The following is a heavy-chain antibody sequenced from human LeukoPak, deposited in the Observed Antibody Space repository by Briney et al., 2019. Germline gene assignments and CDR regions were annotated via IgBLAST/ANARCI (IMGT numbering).Heavy chain of an antibody. Sequence: ASVKVSCKASGYTFTSYGISWVRQAPGQRLEWMGWINAGNGNTKYSQKFQGRVTITRDTSASTAYMELSSLRSEDTAVYYCARDIDSGWYPYYFDYWGQGTLVTVSS. V-gene: IGHV1-3*01. CDR3: ARDIDSGWYPYYFDY. CDR2: INAGNGNT. CDR1: GYTFTSYG. D-gene: IGHD6-19*01. J-gene: IGHJ4*02.